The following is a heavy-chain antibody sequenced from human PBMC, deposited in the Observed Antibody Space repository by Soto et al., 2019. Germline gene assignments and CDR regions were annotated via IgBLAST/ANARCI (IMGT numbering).Heavy chain of an antibody. D-gene: IGHD6-19*01. J-gene: IGHJ4*02. CDR3: ATGSSGGWRPLDY. V-gene: IGHV3-30*03. CDR1: GFTFSSYG. CDR2: ISYDGSNK. Sequence: QVQLVESGGGVVQPGRSLRLSCAASGFTFSSYGMHWVRQAPGKGLEWVAVISYDGSNKYYADSVKGRFTISRDNSKNTLYLRMIGLRAEDTGVYCWATGSSGGWRPLDYWGQGTLVTVSS.